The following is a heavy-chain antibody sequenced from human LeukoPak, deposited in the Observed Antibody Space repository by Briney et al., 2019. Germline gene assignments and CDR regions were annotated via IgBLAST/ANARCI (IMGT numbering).Heavy chain of an antibody. CDR1: GFTFSRYG. D-gene: IGHD5-18*01. V-gene: IGHV3-30*18. Sequence: PGRSLRLSCAASGFTFSRYGMHWVRQAPGKGLEWVAAISYDGKDKHYADSVKGRFTISRDNSKNTLYLQMNSLRAEDTAVYYCAKDRDTYGSIYYFDDWGQGTLVTVSS. J-gene: IGHJ4*02. CDR2: ISYDGKDK. CDR3: AKDRDTYGSIYYFDD.